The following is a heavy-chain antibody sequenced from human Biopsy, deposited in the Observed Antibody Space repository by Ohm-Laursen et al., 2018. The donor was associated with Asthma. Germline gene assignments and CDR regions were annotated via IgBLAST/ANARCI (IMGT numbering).Heavy chain of an antibody. CDR1: GYTFNSAG. D-gene: IGHD3-10*01. V-gene: IGHV1-18*01. Sequence: GSSVKVSCKTSGYTFNSAGITWVRQAPGQGLEWMGWISVYNGNTKVAQKLQDRVTMITDTSTSTAYMELRSLRSDDTAVYFCARAVDYSHYYGIDVWGPGPPLTLS. J-gene: IGHJ6*02. CDR2: ISVYNGNT. CDR3: ARAVDYSHYYGIDV.